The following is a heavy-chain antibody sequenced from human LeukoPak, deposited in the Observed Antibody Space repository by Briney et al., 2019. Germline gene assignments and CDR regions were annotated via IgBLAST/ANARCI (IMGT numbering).Heavy chain of an antibody. Sequence: GGSLRLSCAASGFTFSSYAMHWVRQAPGKGLEWVAVISYDGSNKYYADSVKGRFTISRDNSKNTPYLQMNSLRAEDTAVYYCARDRAAIVVVVAAIGRYWGQGTLVTVSS. V-gene: IGHV3-30-3*01. CDR3: ARDRAAIVVVVAAIGRY. CDR2: ISYDGSNK. D-gene: IGHD2-15*01. J-gene: IGHJ4*02. CDR1: GFTFSSYA.